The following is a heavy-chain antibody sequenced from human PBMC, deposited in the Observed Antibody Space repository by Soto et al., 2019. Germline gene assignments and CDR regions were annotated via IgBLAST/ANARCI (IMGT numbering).Heavy chain of an antibody. D-gene: IGHD6-13*01. Sequence: GGSLRLSCAASGFTFSSYGMHWVRQAPGKGLEWVAVISYDGSNKYYADSVKGRFTISRDNSKNTLYLQMNSLRAEDTAVYYCASLAAAGTLVFDYWGQGTLVTVSS. CDR3: ASLAAAGTLVFDY. V-gene: IGHV3-30*03. CDR2: ISYDGSNK. J-gene: IGHJ4*02. CDR1: GFTFSSYG.